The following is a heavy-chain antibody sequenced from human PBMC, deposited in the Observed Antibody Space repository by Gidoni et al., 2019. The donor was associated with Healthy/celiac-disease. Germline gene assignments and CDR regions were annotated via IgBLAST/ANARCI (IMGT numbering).Heavy chain of an antibody. D-gene: IGHD2-15*01. J-gene: IGHJ3*02. Sequence: QVQLQQWGAGLLKPSETLSLTCAVYGGSCSGYYWSWIRQPPGKGLEWIGAINHSGSTNYNPSLKSRVTISVDTSKNQFSLKLSSVTAADTAVYYCARGPLGDCSGGSCYLNAFDIWGQGTMVTVSS. CDR3: ARGPLGDCSGGSCYLNAFDI. CDR1: GGSCSGYY. V-gene: IGHV4-34*01. CDR2: INHSGST.